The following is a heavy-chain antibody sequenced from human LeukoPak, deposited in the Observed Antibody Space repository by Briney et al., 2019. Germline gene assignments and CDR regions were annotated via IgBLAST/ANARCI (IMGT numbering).Heavy chain of an antibody. CDR3: ARVPSRPGHEGSNWFDP. V-gene: IGHV4-31*03. CDR2: IYYSGST. J-gene: IGHJ5*02. Sequence: SETLSLTCTVSGGSISSGGYYWSWIRQHPGKGLEWIGYIYYSGSTYYNPSLKSRVTISVDTSKNQFSLKLSSVTAADTAVYYCARVPSRPGHEGSNWFDPWGQGTLVTVSS. CDR1: GGSISSGGYY.